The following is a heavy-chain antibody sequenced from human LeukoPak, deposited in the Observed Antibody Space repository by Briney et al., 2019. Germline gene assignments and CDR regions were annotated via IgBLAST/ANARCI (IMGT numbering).Heavy chain of an antibody. CDR2: ISTSGDGS. J-gene: IGHJ5*02. Sequence: GGSLRLSCAASGVNFDNYAMSWVRQAPGKGLEWVSGISTSGDGSYYADSVKGRFTISRDNSKNTLFLRMDSLRAEDTAVYYRGGIPFVVAPPNWFDPWGQGTPVIVSP. V-gene: IGHV3-23*01. CDR3: GGIPFVVAPPNWFDP. CDR1: GVNFDNYA. D-gene: IGHD2-2*01.